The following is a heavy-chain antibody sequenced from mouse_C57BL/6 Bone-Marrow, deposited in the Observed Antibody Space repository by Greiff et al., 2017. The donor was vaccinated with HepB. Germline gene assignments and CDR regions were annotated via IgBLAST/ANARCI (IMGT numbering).Heavy chain of an antibody. CDR2: IRLKSDNYAT. V-gene: IGHV6-3*01. D-gene: IGHD4-1*01. J-gene: IGHJ2*01. Sequence: EVKVEESGGGLVQPGGSMKLSCVASGFTFSNYWMNWVRQSPEKGLEWVAQIRLKSDNYATHYAESVKGRFTISRDDSKSSVYLQMNNLRAEDTGIYYCTEGGWDDDYWGQGTTLTVSS. CDR3: TEGGWDDDY. CDR1: GFTFSNYW.